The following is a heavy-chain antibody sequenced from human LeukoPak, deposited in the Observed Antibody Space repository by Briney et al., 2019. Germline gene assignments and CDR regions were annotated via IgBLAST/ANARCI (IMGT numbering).Heavy chain of an antibody. Sequence: SVKVSCKASGGTFSSYAISWVRQAPGQGLEWMGRIIPILGIANYAQKFQGRVTITADKSTSTAYMELSSLRSEDTAVYYCAGGTNDYDILTGLPDYWGQGTLVTVSS. V-gene: IGHV1-69*04. J-gene: IGHJ4*02. CDR3: AGGTNDYDILTGLPDY. CDR2: IIPILGIA. CDR1: GGTFSSYA. D-gene: IGHD3-9*01.